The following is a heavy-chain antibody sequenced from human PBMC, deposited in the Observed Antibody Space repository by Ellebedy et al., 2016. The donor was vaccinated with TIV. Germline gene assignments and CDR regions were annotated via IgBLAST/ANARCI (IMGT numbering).Heavy chain of an antibody. Sequence: GESLKISXAASGFTFSSYGMTWARQAPGKGLVWVSHVKSDGSTTNYADSVKGRFTISRDNAKNTLYLQMNSLSAEDTAVYYCSRSNFYGSGGYWGQGTLVTVSS. CDR1: GFTFSSYG. D-gene: IGHD3-10*01. CDR2: VKSDGSTT. V-gene: IGHV3-74*01. J-gene: IGHJ4*02. CDR3: SRSNFYGSGGY.